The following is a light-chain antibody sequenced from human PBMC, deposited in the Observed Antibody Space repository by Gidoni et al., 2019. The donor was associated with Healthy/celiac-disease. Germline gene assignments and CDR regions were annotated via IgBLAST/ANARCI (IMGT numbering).Light chain of an antibody. J-gene: IGKJ3*01. CDR2: AAS. CDR3: QQSYITPFT. V-gene: IGKV1-39*01. Sequence: DIQMTQSPSSLSASVGDRVTITCRASQSISSYLNWFQRKPGKAPQLLSYAASSVHSGVPSRFSGSGSGTDSTLTISSLQPEDFATYYFQQSYITPFTFGPGTKVDIK. CDR1: QSISSY.